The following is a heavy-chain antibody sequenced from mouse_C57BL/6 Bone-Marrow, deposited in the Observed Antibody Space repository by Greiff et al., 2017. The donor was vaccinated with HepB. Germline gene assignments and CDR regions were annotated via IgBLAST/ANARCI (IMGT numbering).Heavy chain of an antibody. V-gene: IGHV7-3*01. D-gene: IGHD3-2*02. CDR2: IRNKANGYTT. CDR1: GFTFTDYY. J-gene: IGHJ4*01. Sequence: EVKLVESGGGLVQPGGSLSLSCAASGFTFTDYYMSWVRQPPGKALEWLGFIRNKANGYTTEYSASVKGRFTISRDNSQSILYLQMNALRAEDSATYYCARGLRPPMDYWGQGTSVTVSS. CDR3: ARGLRPPMDY.